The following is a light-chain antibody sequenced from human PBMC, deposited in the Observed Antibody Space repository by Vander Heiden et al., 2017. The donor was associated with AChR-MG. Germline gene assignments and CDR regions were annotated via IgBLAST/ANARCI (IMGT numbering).Light chain of an antibody. J-gene: IGLJ1*01. V-gene: IGLV3-21*02. CDR3: QVWDTSDDVGV. Sequence: SYVMSQPPSVSVAPGETARTTCGGNNIGSKSVHWYQQKPGQAPVLVVHDDSDRPSGIPERFSGSHSGNTATLTISRVEAGDEADYYCQVWDTSDDVGVFGTGTKVTV. CDR1: NIGSKS. CDR2: DDS.